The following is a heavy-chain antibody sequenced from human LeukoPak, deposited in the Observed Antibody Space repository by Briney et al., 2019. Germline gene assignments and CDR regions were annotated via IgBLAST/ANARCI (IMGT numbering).Heavy chain of an antibody. V-gene: IGHV3-64*02. CDR2: VSSNGDST. CDR3: ARVRIVGATGYFDY. Sequence: PGGSLRLSCAASGFTFSTYTMHWVRQAPGKGLEYVSAVSSNGDSTYYADSVKDRFTISRDNSKNTLYLQMGSLRAEDMAVYYCARVRIVGATGYFDYWGQGTLVTVSS. CDR1: GFTFSTYT. D-gene: IGHD1-26*01. J-gene: IGHJ4*02.